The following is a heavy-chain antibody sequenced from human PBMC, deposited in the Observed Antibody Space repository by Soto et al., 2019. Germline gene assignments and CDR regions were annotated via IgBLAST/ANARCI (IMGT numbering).Heavy chain of an antibody. CDR3: ARQGRNTKIVILRHSATDF. J-gene: IGHJ6*02. D-gene: IGHD3-22*01. Sequence: LSLTCSVSSGSISSNSYLWGWIRQPPGKGLEWIGAILYSGDTYYSESLKSRVTMSVDTAKNQFSLKLNSVTAADTAVYYCARQGRNTKIVILRHSATDFCGQGTAVTVYS. CDR1: SGSISSNSYL. V-gene: IGHV4-39*01. CDR2: ILYSGDT.